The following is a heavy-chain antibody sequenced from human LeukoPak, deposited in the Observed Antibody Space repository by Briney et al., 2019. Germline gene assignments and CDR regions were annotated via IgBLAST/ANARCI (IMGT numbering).Heavy chain of an antibody. V-gene: IGHV4-59*08. J-gene: IGHJ1*01. CDR3: ARYGSGSYSDDHFQH. Sequence: PSETLSLTCTVSGGSISSYCRSWIRQPAGRGLEWMGFVYYSGSTKYNPSLKSRVAISVDTSKNQFSLKLTSVTAADTAVYYCARYGSGSYSDDHFQHWGQGTLVTVSS. CDR2: VYYSGST. CDR1: GGSISSYC. D-gene: IGHD3-10*01.